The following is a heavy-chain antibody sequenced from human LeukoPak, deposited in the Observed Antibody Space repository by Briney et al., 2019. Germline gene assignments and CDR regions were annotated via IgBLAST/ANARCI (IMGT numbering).Heavy chain of an antibody. CDR3: ARVWGYRDYYDSTAYYRFDH. J-gene: IGHJ4*02. CDR2: INQDGSEK. D-gene: IGHD3-22*01. CDR1: GFTFSSFW. V-gene: IGHV3-7*01. Sequence: GGSLRLSCAASGFTFSSFWMSWVRQAPGKGLEWVANINQDGSEKYYLDSVKGRFTISRDNAKNSLYLQMNSLRAEDTAVYYCARVWGYRDYYDSTAYYRFDHWGQGTPVTVSS.